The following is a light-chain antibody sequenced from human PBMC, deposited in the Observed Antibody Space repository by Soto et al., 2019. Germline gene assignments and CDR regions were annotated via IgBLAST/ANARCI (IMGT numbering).Light chain of an antibody. CDR1: QSLLXSXGXXX. V-gene: IGKV2-28*01. CDR3: MQALQTPWT. CDR2: LGS. J-gene: IGKJ1*01. Sequence: DIVMTQSPLSLPVTPGEPASISCMSSQSLLXSXGXXXLDWYLQKPGQSPQLLIYLGSNRASGVPDRFSGSGSGTDFTLKISRVEAEDVGVYYCMQALQTPWTFGQGTKVDIK.